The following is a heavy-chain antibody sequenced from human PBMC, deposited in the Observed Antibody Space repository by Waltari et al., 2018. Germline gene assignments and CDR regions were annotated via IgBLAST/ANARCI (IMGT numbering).Heavy chain of an antibody. CDR2: INPNSGGT. CDR1: GYTFTGYY. CDR3: ALSGDIVVVPAAMQGWFDP. D-gene: IGHD2-2*01. V-gene: IGHV1-2*06. Sequence: QVQLVQSGAEVKKPGASVKVSCKASGYTFTGYYMHWVRQAPGQGLEWMGRINPNSGGTNYAQKFQGRVTMTRDTSISTAYMELSRLRSDDTAVYYCALSGDIVVVPAAMQGWFDPWGQGTLVTVSS. J-gene: IGHJ5*02.